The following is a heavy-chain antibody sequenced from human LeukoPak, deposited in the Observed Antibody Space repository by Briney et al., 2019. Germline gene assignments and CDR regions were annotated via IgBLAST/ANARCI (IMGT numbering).Heavy chain of an antibody. V-gene: IGHV1-2*02. CDR1: GYTFTGYY. D-gene: IGHD6-13*01. Sequence: ASVKVSCKASGYTFTGYYMHWVRQAPGQGLEWMGWINPNSGGTNYAQKFQGRVTMTRDTSISTAYMELSRLRSDDTAVYYCARDSSSWYGHFDYWGQGTLVTVSS. CDR2: INPNSGGT. CDR3: ARDSSSWYGHFDY. J-gene: IGHJ4*02.